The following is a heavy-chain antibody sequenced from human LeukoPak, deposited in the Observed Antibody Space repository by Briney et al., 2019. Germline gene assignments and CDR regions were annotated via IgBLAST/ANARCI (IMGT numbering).Heavy chain of an antibody. CDR1: GFTFSIYA. CDR2: ISNDGDTK. CDR3: AIVPLGTNFISDS. D-gene: IGHD2-2*01. J-gene: IGHJ4*02. V-gene: IGHV3-30-3*01. Sequence: GGSLRLSCAASGFTFSIYAIYWVRQAPGTGLEWVAVISNDGDTKSFADSVKGRFTISRDNSKNTVSLQMNSLRREDTAVYYCAIVPLGTNFISDSWGQGTLVTVSS.